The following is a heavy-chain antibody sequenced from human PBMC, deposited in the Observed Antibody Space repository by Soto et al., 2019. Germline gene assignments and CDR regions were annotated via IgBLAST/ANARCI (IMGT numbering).Heavy chain of an antibody. CDR1: GFTFDNFA. J-gene: IGHJ4*02. V-gene: IGHV3-23*01. Sequence: MRLSCTTSGFTFDNFAMSWVRQAPGRGLEWVSAISGRGVWTYYADFVKGRLIISRDHSQNTVYLQVNGLSADATAVYYWAKDVHYDSSGGFDHWGQGTLVTVSS. CDR3: AKDVHYDSSGGFDH. CDR2: ISGRGVWT. D-gene: IGHD3-22*01.